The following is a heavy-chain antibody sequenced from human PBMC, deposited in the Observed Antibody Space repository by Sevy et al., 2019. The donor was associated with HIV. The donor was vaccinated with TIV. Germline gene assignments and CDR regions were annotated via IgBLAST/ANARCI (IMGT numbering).Heavy chain of an antibody. D-gene: IGHD3-22*01. V-gene: IGHV4-59*01. CDR1: DGSISSYY. Sequence: SETLSLTCTVSDGSISSYYWTWIRQPPGEGLEWIGYVHDSGSTNYNPSLKSRVTMSLDTSKNQFSLRLNSVTAADTAVYYCARDPYYFSSRYYYNYFDYWGHGTLVTVSS. CDR2: VHDSGST. CDR3: ARDPYYFSSRYYYNYFDY. J-gene: IGHJ4*01.